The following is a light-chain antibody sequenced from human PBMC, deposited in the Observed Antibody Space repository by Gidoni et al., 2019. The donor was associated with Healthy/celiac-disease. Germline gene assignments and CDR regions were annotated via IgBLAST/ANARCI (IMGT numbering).Light chain of an antibody. CDR2: GAS. CDR3: QQYGSSPWT. CDR1: QSVSSSY. V-gene: IGKV3-20*01. J-gene: IGKJ1*01. Sequence: ELVLTPSPGTLSLSPGERDTLSCRASQSVSSSYLAWYQQKPGQAPRLLIYGASSRATGIPDSFSGSGSGTDFTLTISRLEPEDFAVYYCQQYGSSPWTFGQGTKVEIK.